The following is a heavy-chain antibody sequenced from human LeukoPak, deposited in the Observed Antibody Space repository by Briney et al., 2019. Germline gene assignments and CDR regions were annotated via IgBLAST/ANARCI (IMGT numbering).Heavy chain of an antibody. CDR3: VKDLSYESSGYVFDY. CDR1: GFTFEGYT. D-gene: IGHD3-22*01. CDR2: ISWDGTP. V-gene: IGHV3-43*01. J-gene: IGHJ4*02. Sequence: GGSLRLSCAASGFTFEGYTMHWVRQAPGKTLEWVSLISWDGTPYYTDSVKGRFTISRDNSKNSLYLQMDTLRSEDTAFYYCVKDLSYESSGYVFDYWGQGTLVTVSS.